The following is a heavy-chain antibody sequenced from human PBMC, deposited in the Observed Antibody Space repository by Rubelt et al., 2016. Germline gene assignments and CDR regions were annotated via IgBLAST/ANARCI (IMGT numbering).Heavy chain of an antibody. V-gene: IGHV4-34*01. CDR1: GGSLSDYY. J-gene: IGHJ5*02. CDR3: AGVNLNPYP. Sequence: QVQLQQWGAGLLKPSETLSLTCAVYGGSLSDYYWNWIRQSPGKGLAWIGDVKPGAGTNYNPSLKSRVTISVDTSKNQFSLKLSAVAAADTAVSYCAGVNLNPYPWGQGTLVTVSS. CDR2: VKPGAGT.